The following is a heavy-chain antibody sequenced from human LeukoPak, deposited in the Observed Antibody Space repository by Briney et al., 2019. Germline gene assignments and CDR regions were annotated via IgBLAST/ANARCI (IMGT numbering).Heavy chain of an antibody. D-gene: IGHD3-9*01. J-gene: IGHJ6*02. CDR1: GFTFSSYW. CDR3: AKDQNGGYFDWLFHSDGMDV. Sequence: GGSLRLSCAASGFTFSSYWMSWVRQAPGKGLEWVANIKQDGSEKYYVDSVKGRFTISRDNSKNTLYLQMNSLRAEDTAVYYCAKDQNGGYFDWLFHSDGMDVWGQGTTVTVSS. V-gene: IGHV3-7*01. CDR2: IKQDGSEK.